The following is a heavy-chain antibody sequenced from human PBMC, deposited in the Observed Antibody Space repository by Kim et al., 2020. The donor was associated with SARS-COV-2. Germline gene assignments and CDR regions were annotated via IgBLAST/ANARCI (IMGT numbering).Heavy chain of an antibody. CDR2: ISSSSSTI. Sequence: GGSLRLSCAASGFTFSSYSMNWVRQAPGKGLEWVSYISSSSSTIYYADSVKGRFTISRDNAKNSLYLQMNSLRDEDTAVYYCSRGGGWLDSEYFQHWGQGTLVTVSS. CDR3: SRGGGWLDSEYFQH. V-gene: IGHV3-48*02. J-gene: IGHJ1*01. D-gene: IGHD6-19*01. CDR1: GFTFSSYS.